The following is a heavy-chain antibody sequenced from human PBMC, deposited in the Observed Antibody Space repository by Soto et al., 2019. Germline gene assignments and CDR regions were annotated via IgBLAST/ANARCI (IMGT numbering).Heavy chain of an antibody. V-gene: IGHV4-39*07. Sequence: SETLSLSCTVSGGSISSSNYYWGWIRQPPGKGLEWIGSIYYSGSTYYNPSLKSRVTISVDTSKNQFSLTVTSVTAADTAVYYCARGAHYWGQGTLVTVSS. CDR3: ARGAHY. CDR2: IYYSGST. CDR1: GGSISSSNYY. J-gene: IGHJ4*02.